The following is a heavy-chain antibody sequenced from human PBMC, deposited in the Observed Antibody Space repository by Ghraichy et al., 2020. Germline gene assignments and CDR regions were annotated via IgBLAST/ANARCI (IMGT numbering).Heavy chain of an antibody. Sequence: GGSLRLSCVGSGFTFSGYGMNWVRRSPGKGLEWVSYITSRGRSILYADSVKGRFTISRDNAQNSLYLQMNRLRDEDTATYYCARASTVVRFYYYAGMDVWGQGTTVTVSS. CDR1: GFTFSGYG. V-gene: IGHV3-48*02. CDR3: ARASTVVRFYYYAGMDV. J-gene: IGHJ6*02. D-gene: IGHD4-23*01. CDR2: ITSRGRSI.